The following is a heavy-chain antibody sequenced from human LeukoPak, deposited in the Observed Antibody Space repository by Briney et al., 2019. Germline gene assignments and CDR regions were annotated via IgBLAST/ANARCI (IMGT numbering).Heavy chain of an antibody. J-gene: IGHJ3*02. CDR3: ARDHYYYDSSDAFDI. CDR1: GYTFTGYY. Sequence: ASVKVSCKASGYTFTGYYMHWVRQAPGQGLEWMGWINPNSGGTNYAQKFQGRVTMTRDTSICTAYMELSRLRSDDTAVYYCARDHYYYDSSDAFDIWGQGTMVTVSS. D-gene: IGHD3-22*01. CDR2: INPNSGGT. V-gene: IGHV1-2*02.